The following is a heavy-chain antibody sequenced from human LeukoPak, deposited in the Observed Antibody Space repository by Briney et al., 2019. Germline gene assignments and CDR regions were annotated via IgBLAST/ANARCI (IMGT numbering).Heavy chain of an antibody. J-gene: IGHJ4*02. CDR3: ATLGVVVVAATYFDY. CDR2: FDPEDGET. CDR1: GYTLTELS. D-gene: IGHD2-15*01. Sequence: ASVKVSCKVSGYTLTELSMHWVRQAPGKGLEWMGGFDPEDGETIYAQKFQGRVTMTEDTSTDTAYMELSSLRSEDTAVYYCATLGVVVVAATYFDYWGQGTLVTVFS. V-gene: IGHV1-24*01.